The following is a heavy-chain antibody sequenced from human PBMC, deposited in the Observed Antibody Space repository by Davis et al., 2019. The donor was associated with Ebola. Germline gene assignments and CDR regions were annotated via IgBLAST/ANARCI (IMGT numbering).Heavy chain of an antibody. J-gene: IGHJ4*02. V-gene: IGHV3-11*05. Sequence: PSETLSLTCAVYGGSFSDYYMSWIRQAPGKGLEWVSYISSSSSYTNYADSVKGRFTISRDNAKNSLYLQMNSLRAEDTAVYYCAKDPRTTRLGAIFDYWGQGTLVTVSS. CDR2: ISSSSSYT. D-gene: IGHD1-26*01. CDR3: AKDPRTTRLGAIFDY. CDR1: GGSFSDYY.